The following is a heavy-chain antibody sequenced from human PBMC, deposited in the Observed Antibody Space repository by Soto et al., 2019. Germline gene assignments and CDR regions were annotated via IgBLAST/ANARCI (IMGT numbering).Heavy chain of an antibody. CDR2: FDPEDGET. V-gene: IGHV1-24*01. CDR3: AKDGAIIVGATPNFDY. J-gene: IGHJ4*02. D-gene: IGHD1-26*01. CDR1: GYTLTELS. Sequence: ASVKVSCKVSGYTLTELSMHWVRQAPGKGLEWMGGFDPEDGETIYAQKFQGRVTMTEDTSTDTAYMELSSLRSGDTAVYYCAKDGAIIVGATPNFDYWGQGTLVTVSS.